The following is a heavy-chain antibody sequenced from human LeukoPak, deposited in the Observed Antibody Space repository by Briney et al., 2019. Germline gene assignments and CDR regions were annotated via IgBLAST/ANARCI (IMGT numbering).Heavy chain of an antibody. J-gene: IGHJ4*02. D-gene: IGHD6-6*01. Sequence: PGGSLRLSCAASGFTFSIYDVNCVREAPAEGQERVTSISSSSTYMSYADALRGRLTISRNNANNTLYFQRNSRRAEDTAVYYCAKSRQSASSYFDYWGQGTLVTVSS. V-gene: IGHV3-21*01. CDR2: ISSSSTYM. CDR1: GFTFSIYD. CDR3: AKSRQSASSYFDY.